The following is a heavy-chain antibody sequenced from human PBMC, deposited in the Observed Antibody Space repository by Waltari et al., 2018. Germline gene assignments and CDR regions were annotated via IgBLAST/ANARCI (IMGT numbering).Heavy chain of an antibody. V-gene: IGHV4-39*07. CDR2: IYYVQST. CDR1: GGSISSSSYD. D-gene: IGHD6-13*01. Sequence: QLQLQESGPGLVKPSETLSLTCTVSGGSISSSSYDWGWIRQPPGKGLEWFWVIYYVQSTNNTRSLKSVVTIAVDTTKHQFSLWLSSVTAADTAVYYCGSVIHPAAGVSYWGQGTLVTVSS. J-gene: IGHJ4*02. CDR3: GSVIHPAAGVSY.